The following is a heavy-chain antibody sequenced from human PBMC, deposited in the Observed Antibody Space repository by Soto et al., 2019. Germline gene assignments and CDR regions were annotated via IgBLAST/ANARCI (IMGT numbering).Heavy chain of an antibody. CDR1: GFTFRGDA. J-gene: IGHJ4*02. Sequence: EVQLLESGGDLVQPGGSLRLSCAGSGFTFRGDAMSCVRQAPGKGLEWVSSISGSGEMTHYADSVKGRFTISRDNAKNTLYLQMESLRAEDTALYYCARSEMTYNWNDWGQGALVTVSS. CDR2: ISGSGEMT. V-gene: IGHV3-23*01. D-gene: IGHD1-20*01. CDR3: ARSEMTYNWND.